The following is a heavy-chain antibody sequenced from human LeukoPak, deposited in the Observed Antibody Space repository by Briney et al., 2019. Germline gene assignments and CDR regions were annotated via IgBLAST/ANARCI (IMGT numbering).Heavy chain of an antibody. Sequence: SETLSLTCTVSGGSICSGGYYWSWIRQHPGKGLEWIGYMYYSGSTYYNPSLKSRATISVDTSKNQFSLKLSSVTAADTAVYYCARGGSYGGNLNYWGQGTLVTVSS. D-gene: IGHD4-23*01. CDR1: GGSICSGGYY. CDR2: MYYSGST. V-gene: IGHV4-31*03. CDR3: ARGGSYGGNLNY. J-gene: IGHJ4*02.